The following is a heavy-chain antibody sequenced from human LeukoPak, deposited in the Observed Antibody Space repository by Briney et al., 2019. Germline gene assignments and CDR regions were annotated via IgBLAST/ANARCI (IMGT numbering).Heavy chain of an antibody. CDR1: GGSVTDYY. CDR2: IYYTGT. J-gene: IGHJ5*02. V-gene: IGHV4-59*02. Sequence: PSETLSLTCTVSGGSVTDYYWSWIRQSPGKGLEWIGYIYYTGTSYNPSLKSRVTISVDTSKNQFSLKLSSVTAADTAVYYCARRKTRVRGVPGFDPWGQGTLVTVSS. CDR3: ARRKTRVRGVPGFDP. D-gene: IGHD3-10*01.